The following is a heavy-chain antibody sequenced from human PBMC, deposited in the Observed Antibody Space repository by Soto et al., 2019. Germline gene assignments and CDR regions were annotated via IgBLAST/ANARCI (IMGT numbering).Heavy chain of an antibody. Sequence: SQTLSLTCAISGDSVSSDSAVWNWIRQSPSRGLEWLGRTYYRSTWFNDYGASVKSRITISPDTSKNQFSLQLNSVTPEDTAVYYCARGDGSSSPRGAHWGQGTLVTVSS. CDR3: ARGDGSSSPRGAH. J-gene: IGHJ4*02. CDR2: TYYRSTWFN. D-gene: IGHD6-6*01. V-gene: IGHV6-1*01. CDR1: GDSVSSDSAV.